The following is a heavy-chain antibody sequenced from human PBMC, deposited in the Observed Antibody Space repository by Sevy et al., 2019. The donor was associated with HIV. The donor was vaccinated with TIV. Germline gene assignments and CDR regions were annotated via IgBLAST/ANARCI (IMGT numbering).Heavy chain of an antibody. V-gene: IGHV3-30*02. CDR3: GREGDSAINWNDGLPDY. Sequence: GGSLRLSCAASGFTFSNYGIHWVRQAPGKGLERVAFIRYDGSNEYYVDSVKGRFTISRDNSKSTLYLQMNSLRAEDTAIYYCGREGDSAINWNDGLPDYWGQGTLVTVSS. CDR1: GFTFSNYG. D-gene: IGHD1-20*01. CDR2: IRYDGSNE. J-gene: IGHJ4*02.